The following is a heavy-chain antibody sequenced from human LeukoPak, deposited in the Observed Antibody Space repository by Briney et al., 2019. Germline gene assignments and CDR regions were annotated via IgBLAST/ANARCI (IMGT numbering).Heavy chain of an antibody. J-gene: IGHJ3*02. CDR3: ARDGSGWYSNAFDI. CDR2: IYYSGST. D-gene: IGHD6-19*01. CDR1: GGSISSYY. V-gene: IGHV4-59*01. Sequence: MPSETLSLTCTVSGGSISSYYWSWIRQPPGKGLEWIGYIYYSGSTNYNPSLKSRVTISVDTPKNQFSLKLSSVTAADTAVYYCARDGSGWYSNAFDIWGQGTMVTVSS.